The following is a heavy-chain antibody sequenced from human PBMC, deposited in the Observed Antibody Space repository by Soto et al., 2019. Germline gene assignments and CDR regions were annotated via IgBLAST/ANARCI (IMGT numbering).Heavy chain of an antibody. CDR2: MNPKSGYT. CDR3: VRVFGSIDY. CDR1: GYTFTTYD. Sequence: QVQLVQSGDEVKKPGASVKVSCKASGYTFTTYDINWVRQATGRRLEWVGWMNPKSGYTGFAQKFQGRVSMTRDTSINTAYMELSSLRSEDTAVYYCVRVFGSIDYWGQGTLVTVSS. D-gene: IGHD3-10*02. J-gene: IGHJ4*02. V-gene: IGHV1-8*01.